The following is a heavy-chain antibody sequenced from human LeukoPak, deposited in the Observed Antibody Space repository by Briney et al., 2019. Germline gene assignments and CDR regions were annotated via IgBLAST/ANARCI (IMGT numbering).Heavy chain of an antibody. V-gene: IGHV4-61*01. J-gene: IGHJ2*01. CDR2: IYYSGST. Sequence: ASETLSLTCTVSGGSISSSSYYWSWIRQPPGKGLEWIGYIYYSGSTNYNPSLKSRVTISVDTSKNQFSLKLSSVTAADTAVYYCARDRRQVVPAATTGYWYFDLWGRGTLVTVSS. D-gene: IGHD2-2*01. CDR3: ARDRRQVVPAATTGYWYFDL. CDR1: GGSISSSSYY.